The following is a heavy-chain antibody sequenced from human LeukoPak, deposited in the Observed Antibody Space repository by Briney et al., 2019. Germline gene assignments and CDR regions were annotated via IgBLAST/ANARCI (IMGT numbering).Heavy chain of an antibody. Sequence: GGSLRLSCAASGFTFSGSAMHWVRQASGKGLEWVGRIRSKANSYATAYAASVKGRFTISRDDSKDTAYLQMNSLKTEDTAVYYCTRLSRYGNRWYYVDYWGQGTLVTVSS. CDR3: TRLSRYGNRWYYVDY. V-gene: IGHV3-73*01. CDR2: IRSKANSYAT. D-gene: IGHD6-13*01. J-gene: IGHJ4*02. CDR1: GFTFSGSA.